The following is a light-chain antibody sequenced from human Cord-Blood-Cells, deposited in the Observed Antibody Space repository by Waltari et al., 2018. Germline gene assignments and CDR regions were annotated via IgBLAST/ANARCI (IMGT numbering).Light chain of an antibody. CDR3: QQYNNWPYT. J-gene: IGKJ2*01. Sequence: SPGERATLSCRASQSVSSNLAWYQQKPGQAPRLLIYGASTRATGIPARFSGSGSGTEFTLTISSLQSEDFAVYYCQQYNNWPYTFGQGTKLEIK. V-gene: IGKV3-15*01. CDR2: GAS. CDR1: QSVSSN.